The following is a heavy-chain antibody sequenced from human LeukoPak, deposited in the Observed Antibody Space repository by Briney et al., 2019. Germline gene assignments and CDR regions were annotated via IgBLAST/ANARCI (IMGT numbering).Heavy chain of an antibody. D-gene: IGHD1-26*01. V-gene: IGHV3-7*01. CDR2: IKQDGSEK. CDR1: GFTFSSYW. CDR3: AREKSGYYMDV. Sequence: GGSLRLSCAGSGFTFSSYWMSWVRQAPGKGLEWVANIKQDGSEKYYVDSVKGRFTISRDNAKNSLYLQMNSLRAEDTAVYYCAREKSGYYMDVWGKGTTVTVSS. J-gene: IGHJ6*03.